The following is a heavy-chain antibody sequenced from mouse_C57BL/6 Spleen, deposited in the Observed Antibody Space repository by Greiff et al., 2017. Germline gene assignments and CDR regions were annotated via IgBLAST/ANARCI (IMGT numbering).Heavy chain of an antibody. CDR1: GYTFTSYW. CDR2: IYPSDSYT. CDR3: ARSSNGFDY. J-gene: IGHJ2*01. Sequence: QVQLQQPGAELVKPGASVKLSCKASGYTFTSYWMQWVKQRPGQGLEWIGAIYPSDSYTNYNQKFKGKATLTVDTSSSTAYMQLSSLTSEDSAVYYGARSSNGFDYWGQGTTLTVSS. V-gene: IGHV1-50*01.